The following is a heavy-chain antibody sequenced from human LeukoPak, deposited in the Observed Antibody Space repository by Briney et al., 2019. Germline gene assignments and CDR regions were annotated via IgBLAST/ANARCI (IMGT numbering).Heavy chain of an antibody. CDR2: IYYSGST. CDR1: GGSISSYY. D-gene: IGHD5-18*01. Sequence: PSETLSLTCTVSGGSISSYYWSWIRQPPGKGLEWIGYIYYSGSTNYNPSLKSRVTISVDTSKNQFSLKLSSVTAADTAIYYCARDQDRIQIWPPLYYYYMDVWGKGTTVTVSS. J-gene: IGHJ6*03. CDR3: ARDQDRIQIWPPLYYYYMDV. V-gene: IGHV4-59*01.